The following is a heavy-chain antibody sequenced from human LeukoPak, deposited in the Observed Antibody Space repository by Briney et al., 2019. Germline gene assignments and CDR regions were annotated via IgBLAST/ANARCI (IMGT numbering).Heavy chain of an antibody. J-gene: IGHJ4*02. CDR3: ARDQGRIAAAGTSLGY. V-gene: IGHV1-2*02. D-gene: IGHD6-13*01. Sequence: GASVKVSCKASGYTFTGHYMHWVRQAPRQGLEWMGWINPNSGGTNYAQKFQGRVTMTRDTSISTAYMELSRLRSDDTAVYYCARDQGRIAAAGTSLGYWGQGTLVTVSS. CDR1: GYTFTGHY. CDR2: INPNSGGT.